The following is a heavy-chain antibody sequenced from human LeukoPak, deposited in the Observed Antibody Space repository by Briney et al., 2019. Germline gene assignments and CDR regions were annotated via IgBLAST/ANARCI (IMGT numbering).Heavy chain of an antibody. J-gene: IGHJ5*02. Sequence: ASVKVSCKASGYTFTSYDINWVRQASGQGLEWMGWMNPNSGNTGYAQEFQGRVTMTSNTSINTAYMELSSLRSEDTAVYYCARGATTVDRGFDPWGQGTLVTVSS. CDR2: MNPNSGNT. V-gene: IGHV1-8*01. CDR1: GYTFTSYD. CDR3: ARGATTVDRGFDP. D-gene: IGHD4-11*01.